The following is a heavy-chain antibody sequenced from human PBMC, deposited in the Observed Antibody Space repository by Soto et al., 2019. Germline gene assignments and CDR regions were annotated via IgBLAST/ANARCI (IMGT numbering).Heavy chain of an antibody. CDR2: IYYRGST. CDR1: GGSIDSDY. J-gene: IGHJ5*02. CDR3: ARQGVEMTTIWANWFDP. D-gene: IGHD4-4*01. Sequence: SSETLSLTCTVSGGSIDSDYWSWIRQPPGKGLEWIGYIYYRGSTNYNPSLKSRVTISLDTSKNQFSLELSSATAADTAVYFCARQGVEMTTIWANWFDPWGQGTLVTVSS. V-gene: IGHV4-59*01.